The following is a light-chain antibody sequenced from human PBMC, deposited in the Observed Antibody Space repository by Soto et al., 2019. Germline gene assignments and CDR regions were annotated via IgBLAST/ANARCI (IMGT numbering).Light chain of an antibody. Sequence: QSVLTQPASVSGSPGQSITISCTGTSSDVGAYNFVSWYQQYPGKARKVMIYEVNNRPSGVSNRFSGSKSGNTASLTISGLQAEDEADYYCSSFTRRSTYVFGSGTKITVL. V-gene: IGLV2-14*01. J-gene: IGLJ1*01. CDR3: SSFTRRSTYV. CDR2: EVN. CDR1: SSDVGAYNF.